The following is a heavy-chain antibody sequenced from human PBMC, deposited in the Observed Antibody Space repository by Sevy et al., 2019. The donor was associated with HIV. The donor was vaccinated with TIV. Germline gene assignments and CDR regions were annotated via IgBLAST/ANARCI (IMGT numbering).Heavy chain of an antibody. J-gene: IGHJ6*02. D-gene: IGHD1-1*01. CDR1: GFTFSNAR. CDR3: TTDHPERPVYHYYGMDV. V-gene: IGHV3-15*01. Sequence: GGSLRLSCAASGFTFSNARMSWVRQAPGKGLEWVGRIKSKTDGGTTDYAAPVKGRFTISRDDSKNTLYLQMNSLKTEDTAVYYCTTDHPERPVYHYYGMDVWGQGTTVTVSS. CDR2: IKSKTDGGTT.